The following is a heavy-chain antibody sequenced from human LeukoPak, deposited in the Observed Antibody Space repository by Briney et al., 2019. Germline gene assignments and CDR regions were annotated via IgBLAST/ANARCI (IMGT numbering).Heavy chain of an antibody. Sequence: PSETLSLACAVYGGSFSGYYWSWIRQLPGKGLEWIGEINHSGSTNYNPSLKSRVTISVDTSKNQFSLKLSSVTAADTAVYYCARALSSWYGVDYWGQGTLVTVSS. V-gene: IGHV4-34*01. CDR1: GGSFSGYY. J-gene: IGHJ4*02. CDR3: ARALSSWYGVDY. D-gene: IGHD6-13*01. CDR2: INHSGST.